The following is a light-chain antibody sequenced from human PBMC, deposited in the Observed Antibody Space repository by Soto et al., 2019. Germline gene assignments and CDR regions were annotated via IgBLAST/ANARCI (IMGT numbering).Light chain of an antibody. Sequence: EIVLTQSPGTLSLSPGERATLSCRASQSVSNNYLAWYQQKPGQAPRLLIYGASNRATGIPDRFRSSGSGTVFTLTISRLEPEDFAMYYCQQYGSSGTFGQGTKVEIK. CDR2: GAS. CDR3: QQYGSSGT. V-gene: IGKV3-20*01. J-gene: IGKJ1*01. CDR1: QSVSNNY.